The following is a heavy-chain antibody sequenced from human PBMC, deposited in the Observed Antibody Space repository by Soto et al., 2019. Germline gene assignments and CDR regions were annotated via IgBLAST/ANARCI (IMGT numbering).Heavy chain of an antibody. J-gene: IGHJ4*02. CDR1: GGTFRNYP. Sequence: QVQLVQSGTEVKKPGSSVKVSCKASGGTFRNYPINWVRQAPGQGLEWMGSIFPLTDIPDYAQNFQARLTISADKSTSTAYMELSRLTSDDTAMYFCARGPLVVLNYFESWGQGTLVTVCS. CDR2: IFPLTDIP. V-gene: IGHV1-69*02. CDR3: ARGPLVVLNYFES.